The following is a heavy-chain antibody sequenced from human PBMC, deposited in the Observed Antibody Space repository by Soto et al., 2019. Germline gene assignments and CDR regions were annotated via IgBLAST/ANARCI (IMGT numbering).Heavy chain of an antibody. V-gene: IGHV4-31*03. CDR2: VSSSGNS. Sequence: TLSLTCTVSGDSISSATHYWNWIRQHPGKGLEWIGYVSSSGNSYYSPSLKSRVFISVDTSKNQFSLKLSSVTAADTAVYHCALAPAAHILHWGQGTLVTVSS. CDR1: GDSISSATHY. J-gene: IGHJ1*01. D-gene: IGHD2-2*01. CDR3: ALAPAAHILH.